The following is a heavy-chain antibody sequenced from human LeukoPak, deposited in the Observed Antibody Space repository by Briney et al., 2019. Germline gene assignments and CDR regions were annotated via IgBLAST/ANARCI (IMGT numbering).Heavy chain of an antibody. CDR1: SGSISSYY. J-gene: IGHJ5*02. V-gene: IGHV4-59*08. CDR3: ARHGPYLGRLGWFDP. Sequence: TSGTLSLTCTVSSGSISSYYWSWIRQPPGKGLVWIGYIYYTGSTNYNPSLKSRVTISVDTSKNQFSLNLSSVTAADTAVYYCARHGPYLGRLGWFDPWGQGTLVTVSS. D-gene: IGHD1-26*01. CDR2: IYYTGST.